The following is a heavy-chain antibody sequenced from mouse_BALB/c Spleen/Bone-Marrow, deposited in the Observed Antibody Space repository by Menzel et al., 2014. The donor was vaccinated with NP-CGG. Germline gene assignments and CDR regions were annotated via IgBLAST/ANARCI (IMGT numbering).Heavy chain of an antibody. CDR1: GDSITGGY. J-gene: IGHJ2*01. Sequence: EVKLMESGPSLVKPSQTLSLPCSVTGDSITGGYWNWIRKFPGNKLEYMGYISYSGNTYYNPSLKSRISITRDTSKNQYYLQLNSVTTEDTATYYCATYDGYCFDYWGQGTTLTVSS. V-gene: IGHV3-8*02. CDR3: ATYDGYCFDY. CDR2: ISYSGNT. D-gene: IGHD2-3*01.